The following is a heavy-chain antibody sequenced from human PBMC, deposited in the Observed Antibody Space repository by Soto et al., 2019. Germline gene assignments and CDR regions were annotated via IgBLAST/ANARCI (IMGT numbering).Heavy chain of an antibody. CDR3: AGAGGGLRPFDY. CDR1: GYTFTSYY. Sequence: ASVKVSCKASGYTFTSYYMHWVRQAPGQGLEWMGIINPSGGSTSYAQKFQGRVTMTRDTSTSTVYMELSSLRSEDTAVYYCAGAGGGLRPFDYWGQGTLVTVSS. J-gene: IGHJ4*02. D-gene: IGHD3-16*01. V-gene: IGHV1-46*01. CDR2: INPSGGST.